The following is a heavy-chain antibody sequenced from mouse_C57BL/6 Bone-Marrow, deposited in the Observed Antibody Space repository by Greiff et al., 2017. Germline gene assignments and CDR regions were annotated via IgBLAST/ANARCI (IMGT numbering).Heavy chain of an antibody. D-gene: IGHD1-1*01. V-gene: IGHV2-5*01. CDR1: GFSLTSYG. J-gene: IGHJ1*03. CDR2: IWRGGGT. Sequence: QVQLKESGPGLVQPSQSLSITCTVSGFSLTSYGVHWVRQSPGKGLEWLGVIWRGGGTDYNAAFMSRLSITKDNSKSQVFFKMKSLQDDDAAIYYCAKRGGDGNWYFDVWGTGTTVTVSS. CDR3: AKRGGDGNWYFDV.